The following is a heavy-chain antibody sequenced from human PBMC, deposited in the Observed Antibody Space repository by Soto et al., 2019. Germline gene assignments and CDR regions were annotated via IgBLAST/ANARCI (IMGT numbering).Heavy chain of an antibody. CDR1: GFTFSSYS. Sequence: EVQLVESGGGLVKPGGSLRLSCAASGFTFSSYSMNWVRQAPGKGLEWVSSISSSSSYIYYADSVKGRFTISRDNAKNSLYPQMNSLRAEDTAVYYCARLGRDYYYYGMDVWGQGTTVTVSS. J-gene: IGHJ6*02. CDR2: ISSSSSYI. V-gene: IGHV3-21*01. CDR3: ARLGRDYYYYGMDV. D-gene: IGHD1-26*01.